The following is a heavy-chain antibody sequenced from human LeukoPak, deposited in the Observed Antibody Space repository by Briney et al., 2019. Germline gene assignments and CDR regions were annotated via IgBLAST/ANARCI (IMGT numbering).Heavy chain of an antibody. CDR1: GYIFTTYW. J-gene: IGHJ4*02. Sequence: GESLKISCKGSGYIFTTYWIAWVRQMPGKGLEWMGVIYPGDSETRYSPSFQGQATISVDKSITTAYLQLSSLKASDTAIYYCARRRFGDFLVDYWGQGTLVTVSS. D-gene: IGHD3-10*01. CDR3: ARRRFGDFLVDY. CDR2: IYPGDSET. V-gene: IGHV5-51*01.